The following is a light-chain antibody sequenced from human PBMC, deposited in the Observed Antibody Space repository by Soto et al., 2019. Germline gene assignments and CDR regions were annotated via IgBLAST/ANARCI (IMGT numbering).Light chain of an antibody. CDR3: QQYNSYPYT. V-gene: IGKV1-5*03. CDR2: KAS. Sequence: DIQMTQSPSTLSASVGDRVTITCRASQSISSWLAWYQQKPGKAPKLLIYKASSLESGVPTRFSGSGPGKEFILLSSSLQPDDFATYYCQQYNSYPYTFGQGTKLEIK. J-gene: IGKJ2*01. CDR1: QSISSW.